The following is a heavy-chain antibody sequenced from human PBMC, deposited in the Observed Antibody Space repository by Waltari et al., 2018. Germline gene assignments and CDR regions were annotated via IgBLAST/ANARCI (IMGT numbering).Heavy chain of an antibody. CDR2: IYWNDDK. Sequence: QITLKESGPTLVKPTQTLTLTCTFSGFSLSTSGVGVGWIRQPPGKALEWLALIYWNDDKRYSPALKSRLTITKDTSKNQVVLTMTNMDPVDTATYYCAHSYSSSWYGKHNWFDPWGQGTLVTVSS. V-gene: IGHV2-5*01. J-gene: IGHJ5*02. CDR1: GFSLSTSGVG. D-gene: IGHD6-13*01. CDR3: AHSYSSSWYGKHNWFDP.